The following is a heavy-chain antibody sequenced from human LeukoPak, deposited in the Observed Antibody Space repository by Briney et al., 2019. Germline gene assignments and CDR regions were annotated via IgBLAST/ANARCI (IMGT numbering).Heavy chain of an antibody. CDR2: IIPIFGTA. D-gene: IGHD2-2*01. CDR3: ARDPIGCSSTSCYGDNWFDP. J-gene: IGHJ5*02. Sequence: SVKVSCKASGGTFSSYAISWVRQAPGQGLEWMGVIIPIFGTANYAQKFQGRVTITADESTSTAYMELSSLRSEDTAVYYCARDPIGCSSTSCYGDNWFDPWGQGTLVTVSS. CDR1: GGTFSSYA. V-gene: IGHV1-69*13.